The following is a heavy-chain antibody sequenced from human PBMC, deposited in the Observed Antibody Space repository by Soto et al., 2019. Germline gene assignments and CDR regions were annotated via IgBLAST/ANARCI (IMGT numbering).Heavy chain of an antibody. CDR3: ATDPITIFGVVNAFDI. CDR1: GYTFTSYG. CDR2: ISAYNGNT. J-gene: IGHJ3*02. Sequence: GASVKVSCKASGYTFTSYGISWVRQAPGQGPEWMGWISAYNGNTNYAQKLQGRVTMTTDTSTSTTYMELRSLRSDDTAVYYCATDPITIFGVVNAFDIWGQGTMVTVSS. D-gene: IGHD3-3*01. V-gene: IGHV1-18*01.